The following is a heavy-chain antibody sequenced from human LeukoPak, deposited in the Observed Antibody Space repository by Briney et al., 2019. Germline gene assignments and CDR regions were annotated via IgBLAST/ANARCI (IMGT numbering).Heavy chain of an antibody. CDR1: GFTFSKNA. V-gene: IGHV3-23*01. CDR3: AKDPYGTRYFDY. D-gene: IGHD2-2*01. Sequence: GGSLRLSCAASGFTFSKNAMSWVRQAPGKGQERVSSLSGSGADTYYADSVKGRFTISRDNAKNTAYLQMNSLRAEDTAVYYCAKDPYGTRYFDYWGQGTLVTAS. J-gene: IGHJ4*02. CDR2: LSGSGADT.